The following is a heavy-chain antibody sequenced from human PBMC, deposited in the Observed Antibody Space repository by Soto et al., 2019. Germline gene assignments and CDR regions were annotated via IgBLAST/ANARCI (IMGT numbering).Heavy chain of an antibody. J-gene: IGHJ4*02. Sequence: GGSLSLSCAASGFTFSNAWMNWVRQAPGKGLEWVGRIKSKTDGGTTDYAAPVKGRFTISRDDSKNTLYLQMNSLKTEDTAVYYCTTSPICSGGSCYSRWGQGTLVTVSS. CDR2: IKSKTDGGTT. D-gene: IGHD2-15*01. CDR3: TTSPICSGGSCYSR. V-gene: IGHV3-15*07. CDR1: GFTFSNAW.